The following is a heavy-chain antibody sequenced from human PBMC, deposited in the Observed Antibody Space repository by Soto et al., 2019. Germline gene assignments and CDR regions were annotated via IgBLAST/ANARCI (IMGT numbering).Heavy chain of an antibody. Sequence: QLQLQESGSGLVKPSQTLSLTCAVSGGSISSGGYSWSWFRQPPGKGLEWIGYIHLSGSTYYNPSLKRRVTISVDRSKNQFSLKPSSVTAADTAVYSCAGRGYYHNSGMDVWGQGTTVTVSS. CDR2: IHLSGST. CDR1: GGSISSGGYS. V-gene: IGHV4-30-2*01. CDR3: AGRGYYHNSGMDV. J-gene: IGHJ6*02. D-gene: IGHD3-22*01.